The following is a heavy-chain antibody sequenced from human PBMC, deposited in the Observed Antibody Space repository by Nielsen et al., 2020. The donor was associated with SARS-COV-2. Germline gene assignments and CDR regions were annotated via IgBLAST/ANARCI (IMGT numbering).Heavy chain of an antibody. J-gene: IGHJ4*02. CDR2: ISWNSGSI. CDR3: ARGDRYSIIGGFDY. Sequence: GGSLRLSCAASGFTFDDYAMHWVRQAPGKGLEWVSGISWNSGSIGYADSVKGRFTISRDNAKNSLYLQMNSLRAEDTALYYCARGDRYSIIGGFDYWGQGTLVTVSS. CDR1: GFTFDDYA. V-gene: IGHV3-9*01. D-gene: IGHD6-13*01.